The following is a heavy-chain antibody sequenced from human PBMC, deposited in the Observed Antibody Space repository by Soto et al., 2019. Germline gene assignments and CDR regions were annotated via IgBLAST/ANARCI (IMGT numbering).Heavy chain of an antibody. V-gene: IGHV3-23*01. CDR1: GFTFGIYA. CDR2: ASGSGGDT. D-gene: IGHD3-16*01. CDR3: AKDQMGTFADAFDM. Sequence: EVQLLESGGGLVQPGGSLRLSCAASGFTFGIYAMTWVRQAPGKGLEWVAAASGSGGDTYYADSVKGRFTISRDNSKNTLSLQMSSLSAEDTAMYYCAKDQMGTFADAFDMWGLGTMVIVSS. J-gene: IGHJ3*02.